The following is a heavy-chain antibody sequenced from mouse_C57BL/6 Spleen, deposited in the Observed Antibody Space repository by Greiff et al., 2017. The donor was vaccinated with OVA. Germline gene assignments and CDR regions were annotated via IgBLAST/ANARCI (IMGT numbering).Heavy chain of an antibody. V-gene: IGHV5-9*01. D-gene: IGHD6-1*01. CDR2: ISGGGGNT. Sequence: EVQGVESGGGLVKPGGSLKLSCAASGFTFSSYTMSWVRQTPEKRLEWVATISGGGGNTYYPDSVKGRFTISRDNAKNTLYLQMSSLRSEDTALYYCARLAQNYFDYWGQGTTLTVSS. CDR3: ARLAQNYFDY. J-gene: IGHJ2*01. CDR1: GFTFSSYT.